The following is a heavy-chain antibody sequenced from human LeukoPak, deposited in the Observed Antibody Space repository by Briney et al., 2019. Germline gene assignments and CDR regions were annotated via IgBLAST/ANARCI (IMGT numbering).Heavy chain of an antibody. CDR3: AKDVGSSWSYYFDY. J-gene: IGHJ4*02. D-gene: IGHD6-13*01. Sequence: GGSLRLSCAASGLTFRSQTMSWVRQAPGKGLEWVSAISGSGGSTYYADSVKGRFTISRDNSKNTLYLQMNSLRAEDTAVYYCAKDVGSSWSYYFDYWGQGTLVTVSS. CDR1: GLTFRSQT. CDR2: ISGSGGST. V-gene: IGHV3-23*01.